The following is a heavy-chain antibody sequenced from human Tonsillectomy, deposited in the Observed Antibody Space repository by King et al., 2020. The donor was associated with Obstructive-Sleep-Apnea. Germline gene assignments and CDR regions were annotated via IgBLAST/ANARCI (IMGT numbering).Heavy chain of an antibody. CDR1: GGSISSGDYN. CDR3: ARSPKLIWFGELSTFDY. Sequence: QLQESGPGLVKPSQTLSLTCTVSGGSISSGDYNWNWIRQPPGKGLEWIGYINYSGSTHYNPSLKSRLIISVDTSKNQFSLKLSSVTAVDTAVYYCARSPKLIWFGELSTFDYWGQGTLVTVSS. D-gene: IGHD3-10*01. CDR2: INYSGST. J-gene: IGHJ4*02. V-gene: IGHV4-30-4*01.